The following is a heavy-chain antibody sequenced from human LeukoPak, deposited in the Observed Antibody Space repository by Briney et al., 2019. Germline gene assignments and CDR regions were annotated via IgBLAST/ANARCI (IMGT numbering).Heavy chain of an antibody. CDR3: ARVSDVLRFLEWLSDHYYYMDV. CDR2: ISAYNGNT. V-gene: IGHV1-18*01. D-gene: IGHD3-3*01. CDR1: GYTFTSYG. J-gene: IGHJ6*03. Sequence: ASVKVSCKASGYTFTSYGISWVRQAPGQGLEWMGWISAYNGNTNYAQKLQGRVTMTTDTSTSTAYMELRSLRSDDTAVYYCARVSDVLRFLEWLSDHYYYMDVWGKGTTVPVSS.